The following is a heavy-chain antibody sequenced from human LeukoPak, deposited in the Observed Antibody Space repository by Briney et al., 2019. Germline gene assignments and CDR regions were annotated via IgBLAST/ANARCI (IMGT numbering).Heavy chain of an antibody. Sequence: GGSLRLSCAASGFTFSSYWMQWVRQAPGKGLVWVSRINSDGSSTSYADSVKGRFTISRDNAKNTLYLQMNSLRAEDTAVYYCARLVGATDQNDYWGQGTLVTVSS. J-gene: IGHJ4*02. D-gene: IGHD1-26*01. CDR3: ARLVGATDQNDY. CDR1: GFTFSSYW. CDR2: INSDGSST. V-gene: IGHV3-74*01.